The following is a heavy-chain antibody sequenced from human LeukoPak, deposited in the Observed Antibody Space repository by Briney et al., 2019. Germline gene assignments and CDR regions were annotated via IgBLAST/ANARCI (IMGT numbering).Heavy chain of an antibody. CDR2: IYYSGST. V-gene: IGHV4-39*07. J-gene: IGHJ5*02. D-gene: IGHD2-8*01. CDR3: ARSVWGQNGVSSYFDP. Sequence: SETLSLTCTVSGDSISSSTYYWGWIRQPPGKGLEWIGNIYYSGSTYYNPSLKSRVTISVDTSKNQFSLKLSSVTAADTARYYCARSVWGQNGVSSYFDPWGQGILVTVSS. CDR1: GDSISSSTYY.